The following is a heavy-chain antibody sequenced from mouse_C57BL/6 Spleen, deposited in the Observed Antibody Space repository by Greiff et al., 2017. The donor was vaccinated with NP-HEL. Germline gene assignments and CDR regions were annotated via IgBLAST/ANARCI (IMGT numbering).Heavy chain of an antibody. D-gene: IGHD3-2*02. CDR1: GYTFTSYG. V-gene: IGHV1-81*01. J-gene: IGHJ2*01. CDR3: ARSLTAQATDYFDY. Sequence: QVQLKQSGAELARPGASVKLSCKASGYTFTSYGISWVKQRTGQGLEWIGEIYPRSGNTYYNEKFKGKATLTADKSSSTAYMELRSLTSEDSAVYFCARSLTAQATDYFDYWGQGTTLTVSS. CDR2: IYPRSGNT.